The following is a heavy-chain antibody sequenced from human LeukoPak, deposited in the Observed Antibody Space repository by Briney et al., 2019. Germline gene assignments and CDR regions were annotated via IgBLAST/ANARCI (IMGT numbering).Heavy chain of an antibody. CDR2: IRSKANSYAT. CDR3: TRRVDIAMVEGIDFDY. D-gene: IGHD5-18*01. Sequence: GGSLRLSCAASGFTFSGSAMHWVRQAPGKGLEWVGRIRSKANSYATAYAASVKGRFTISRDDSKNTAYLQMNSLKTEDTAVYYCTRRVDIAMVEGIDFDYWGQGTLVTVSS. J-gene: IGHJ4*02. V-gene: IGHV3-73*01. CDR1: GFTFSGSA.